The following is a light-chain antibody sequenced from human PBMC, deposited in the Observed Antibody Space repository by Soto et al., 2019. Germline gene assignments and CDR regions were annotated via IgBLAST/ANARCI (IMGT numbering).Light chain of an antibody. CDR2: DAS. CDR3: QQFKTYPLT. V-gene: IGKV1-13*02. CDR1: QGISSA. Sequence: AIQLTQSPSSLSASVGDRVTITCRASQGISSALAWYQQKPGKAPKLLIYDASTLESGVPSRFSGSGSGTDFTLTINSLQPEDFATYYCQQFKTYPLTFGQRTRLE. J-gene: IGKJ5*01.